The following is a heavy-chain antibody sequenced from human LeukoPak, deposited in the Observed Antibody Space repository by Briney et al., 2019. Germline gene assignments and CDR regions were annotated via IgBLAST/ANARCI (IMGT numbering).Heavy chain of an antibody. Sequence: ASVKVSCKASGYTLTDYYIHWVRRAPGQGLEWMGWIDPRSGGTRCTQKFQGRVTMTRDTSISTVYLDLSGMTFDDTALYYCATDNYGTLDYWGQGTLVTVSS. V-gene: IGHV1-2*02. CDR3: ATDNYGTLDY. D-gene: IGHD3-16*01. CDR1: GYTLTDYY. J-gene: IGHJ4*02. CDR2: IDPRSGGT.